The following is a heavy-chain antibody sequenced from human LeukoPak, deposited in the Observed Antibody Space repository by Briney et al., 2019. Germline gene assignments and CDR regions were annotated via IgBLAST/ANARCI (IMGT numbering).Heavy chain of an antibody. CDR3: ARIPRGHYYGSGYFDY. CDR1: GFTFSSYG. V-gene: IGHV3-33*01. J-gene: IGHJ4*02. CDR2: IWYDGSNK. D-gene: IGHD3-10*01. Sequence: PGGSLRLSCAASGFTFSSYGMPWVRQAPGKGLEWVAVIWYDGSNKYYADSVKGRFTISRDNSKNTLYLQMNSLRAEDTAVYYCARIPRGHYYGSGYFDYWGQGTLVTVSS.